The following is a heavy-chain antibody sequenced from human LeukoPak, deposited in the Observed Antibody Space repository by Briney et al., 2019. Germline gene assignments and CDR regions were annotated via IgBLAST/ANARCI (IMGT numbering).Heavy chain of an antibody. V-gene: IGHV4-59*01. CDR2: IYYSGST. Sequence: SETLSLTCTVSGGSISSYYWSWIRQPPGKGLEWIGYIYYSGSTNYNPSLKSQVTISVDTSKNQFSLKLSSVTAADTAVYYCARESLGYSYGFPHYYYMDVWGKGTTVTVSS. J-gene: IGHJ6*03. D-gene: IGHD5-18*01. CDR3: ARESLGYSYGFPHYYYMDV. CDR1: GGSISSYY.